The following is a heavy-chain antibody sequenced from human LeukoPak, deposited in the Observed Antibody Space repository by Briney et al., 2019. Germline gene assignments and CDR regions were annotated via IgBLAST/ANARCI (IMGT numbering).Heavy chain of an antibody. CDR1: GFTFSSYA. D-gene: IGHD2-21*02. CDR3: AKRRPYCGGDCYGNYFDY. V-gene: IGHV3-64D*06. CDR2: ISSNGGST. J-gene: IGHJ4*02. Sequence: GGSLRLSCSASGFTFSSYAMHWVRQAPGKGLEYVSTISSNGGSTYYADSVKGRFTISRDNSKNTLYLQMSSLRAEDTAVYYCAKRRPYCGGDCYGNYFDYWGQGTLVTVSS.